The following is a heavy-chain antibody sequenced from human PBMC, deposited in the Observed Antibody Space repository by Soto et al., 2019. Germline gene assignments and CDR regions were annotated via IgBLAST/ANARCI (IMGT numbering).Heavy chain of an antibody. CDR3: AGGGGVGVAGSAAFDM. V-gene: IGHV1-2*02. J-gene: IGHJ3*02. Sequence: QLHLVQSGAVVKKPGASVTVSCSASGYPVTAYYMHWVRQAPGRGLEWMGGINPATGAAKYTQTFRGGVTMPGNPPTSPVFRDRRGLTSEDTAFFSWAGGGGVGVAGSAAFDMWGQGTLVTVSS. CDR2: INPATGAA. D-gene: IGHD3-3*01. CDR1: GYPVTAYY.